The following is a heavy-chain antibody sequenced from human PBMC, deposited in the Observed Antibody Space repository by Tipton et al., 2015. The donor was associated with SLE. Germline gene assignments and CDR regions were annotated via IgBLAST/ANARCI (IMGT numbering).Heavy chain of an antibody. Sequence: SLRLSCAASGFTFSSYSMNWVRQAPGKGLEWVSSISSSSSYIYYADSVKGRFTISRDNAKNSLYLQMNSLRAEDTAVYYCARSGGISIPFDYWGQGTLVTVSS. CDR1: GFTFSSYS. J-gene: IGHJ4*02. CDR3: ARSGGISIPFDY. D-gene: IGHD3-3*02. CDR2: ISSSSSYI. V-gene: IGHV3-21*01.